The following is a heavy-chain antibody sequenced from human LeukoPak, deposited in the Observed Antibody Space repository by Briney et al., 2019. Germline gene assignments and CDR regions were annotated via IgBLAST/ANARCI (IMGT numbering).Heavy chain of an antibody. V-gene: IGHV3-23*01. D-gene: IGHD1-26*01. J-gene: IGHJ4*02. CDR2: ISGSGGNT. Sequence: GGSLRLSCAASGFTFSTYAMSWVRQAPGKGLEWVSTISGSGGNTYYADSVKGRFTISRDNSKNTLNLQMSSLRAEDTAVYYCAKDEVVGATSDCWGQGTLVTVSS. CDR3: AKDEVVGATSDC. CDR1: GFTFSTYA.